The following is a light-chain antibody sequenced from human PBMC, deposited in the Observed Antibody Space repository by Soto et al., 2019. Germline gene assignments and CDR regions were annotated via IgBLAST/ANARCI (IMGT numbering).Light chain of an antibody. Sequence: EIVLTQSPATLSLSPGERATLSCRASQSVSSYLAWYQQKPGQAPRLLIYDASNRATGMPARFSGSGSGTDFTLIISSLEPEDFAVYYCQQRSNWPPLTFGGGTKVEIK. V-gene: IGKV3-11*01. CDR1: QSVSSY. J-gene: IGKJ4*01. CDR3: QQRSNWPPLT. CDR2: DAS.